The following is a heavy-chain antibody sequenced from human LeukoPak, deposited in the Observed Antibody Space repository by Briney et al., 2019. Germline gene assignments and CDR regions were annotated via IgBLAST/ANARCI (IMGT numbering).Heavy chain of an antibody. CDR2: IIPIFATT. Sequence: ASVKVSCKTSGDTFSSYAISWVRQAPGQGLEWMGGIIPIFATTNYAQKFQGRVTITADESTSTAYMELSSLRSEDTAIYYCARGGGVVVPAAFDDWGQGTLVTVSS. V-gene: IGHV1-69*13. J-gene: IGHJ4*02. D-gene: IGHD2-2*01. CDR1: GDTFSSYA. CDR3: ARGGGVVVPAAFDD.